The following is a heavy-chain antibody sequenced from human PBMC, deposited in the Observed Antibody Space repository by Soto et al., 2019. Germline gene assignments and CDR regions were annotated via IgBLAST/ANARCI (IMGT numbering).Heavy chain of an antibody. CDR2: IYWTDDK. Sequence: QITLKESGPTLVKPTQTLTLTCTFSGFSLSTSGMGVAWIRQPPEKALEWLAVIYWTDDKRYSPSLKSRLTNTKDTSKNQVVLTMTDMDPVDTATSYCAHRKSSYYCSENTYYYGMDVWGQGTTVTVSS. J-gene: IGHJ6*02. CDR1: GFSLSTSGMG. V-gene: IGHV2-5*01. D-gene: IGHD3-10*01. CDR3: AHRKSSYYCSENTYYYGMDV.